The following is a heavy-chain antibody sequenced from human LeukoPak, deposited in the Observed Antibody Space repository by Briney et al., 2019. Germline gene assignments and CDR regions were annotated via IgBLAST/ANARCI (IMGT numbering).Heavy chain of an antibody. CDR3: ARAGQQLVPYYFDY. J-gene: IGHJ4*02. Sequence: PGGSLRLSCAASGFTFSSYSMNWVRQAPGKGLEWVSSISSSSSYIYYADSVKGRFTISRDNAKNSLYLQMNSLRAEDTAVYYCARAGQQLVPYYFDYWGQGTLVTVSS. CDR2: ISSSSSYI. CDR1: GFTFSSYS. D-gene: IGHD6-13*01. V-gene: IGHV3-21*01.